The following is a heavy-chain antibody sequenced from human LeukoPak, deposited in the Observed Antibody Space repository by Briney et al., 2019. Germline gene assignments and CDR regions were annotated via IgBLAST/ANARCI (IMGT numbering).Heavy chain of an antibody. D-gene: IGHD6-19*01. J-gene: IGHJ4*02. CDR3: ARRSRSSGWGGNLDS. V-gene: IGHV4-59*08. CDR1: GGSISSYY. CDR2: VYYSGRSGST. Sequence: SETLSLTCTVSGGSISSYYWTWIRQPPGKGLEWIGFVYYSGRSGSTNYNPSLTSRVTISVDTSENQFYLKLTSLTAADTAMYYCARRSRSSGWGGNLDSWGQGTLVTVSS.